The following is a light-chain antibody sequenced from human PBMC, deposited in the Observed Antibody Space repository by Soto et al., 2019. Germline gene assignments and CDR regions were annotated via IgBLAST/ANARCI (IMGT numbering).Light chain of an antibody. Sequence: DIVMTQSPATLSVSPGERATLSCRARQRVSSNLAWYQQKPGQAPRLLIYGASTSATCIPPKFSGSGSGTEFTRTISSLQSEDSAVYYCQQYNNWPLFGGRTKVEIK. J-gene: IGKJ4*01. CDR2: GAS. CDR3: QQYNNWPL. CDR1: QRVSSN. V-gene: IGKV3-15*01.